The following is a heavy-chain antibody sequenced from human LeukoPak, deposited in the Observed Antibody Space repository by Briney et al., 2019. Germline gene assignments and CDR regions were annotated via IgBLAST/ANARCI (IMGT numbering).Heavy chain of an antibody. CDR3: TRESGAFSPFGF. D-gene: IGHD1-26*01. CDR2: VHLSGAT. Sequence: SETLSLICAVSGGSITTTNWWSWVRQPPGKGLEWIGEVHLSGATNYNPSLESRVSMSIDKSKNHLSLEVTSVTAADTAIYYCTRESGAFSPFGFWGQGTLLTVSS. CDR1: GGSITTTNW. J-gene: IGHJ4*02. V-gene: IGHV4-4*02.